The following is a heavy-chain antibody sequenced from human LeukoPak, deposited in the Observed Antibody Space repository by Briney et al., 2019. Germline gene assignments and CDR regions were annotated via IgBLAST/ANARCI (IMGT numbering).Heavy chain of an antibody. D-gene: IGHD2-2*01. CDR2: MYSGGST. CDR3: AREQVVVGRGYYGMDV. Sequence: PGGSLRLSCAASGFTVSSNYMNWVRQAPGKGLEWVSVMYSGGSTFYGDSVKGRFTISRDSSMNTLYLQMNSLRVDDTAVYYCAREQVVVGRGYYGMDVWGQGTTVTVSS. J-gene: IGHJ6*02. V-gene: IGHV3-66*01. CDR1: GFTVSSNY.